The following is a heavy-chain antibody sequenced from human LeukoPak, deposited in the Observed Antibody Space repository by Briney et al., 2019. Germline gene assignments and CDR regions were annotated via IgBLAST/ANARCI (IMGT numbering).Heavy chain of an antibody. D-gene: IGHD6-19*01. CDR1: GFTFSSYA. V-gene: IGHV3-30-3*01. Sequence: PGRSLRLSCAASGFTFSSYAMHWVRQAPGKGLEWVAVISYDGSNKYYADSVKGRFTISRDNSKNTLYLQMNSLRAEDTAVYCCARAVAGTFGLLDYWGQGTLVTVSS. J-gene: IGHJ4*02. CDR2: ISYDGSNK. CDR3: ARAVAGTFGLLDY.